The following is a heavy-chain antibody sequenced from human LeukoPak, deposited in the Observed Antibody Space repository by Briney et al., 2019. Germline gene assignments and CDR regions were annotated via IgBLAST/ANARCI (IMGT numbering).Heavy chain of an antibody. CDR2: ISGIGDIT. J-gene: IGHJ2*01. Sequence: PGGSLRLSCTASGFTFTNYAMSWVRQAPGKGLEWVSAISGIGDITYYADSVKGRFTISRDNSKNTLYLQMNSLRAEDTAVYFCAKTPWNWYFDLWGRGTLVTVSS. V-gene: IGHV3-23*01. CDR1: GFTFTNYA. D-gene: IGHD3-3*01. CDR3: AKTPWNWYFDL.